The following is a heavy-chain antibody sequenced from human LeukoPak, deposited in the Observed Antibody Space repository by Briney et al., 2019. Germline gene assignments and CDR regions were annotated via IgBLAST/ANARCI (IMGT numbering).Heavy chain of an antibody. CDR1: GGSISSYY. Sequence: PSETLSLTCTVSGGSISSYYWSWIRQPPGKGLEWIGCIYCTGSTNYNPSLKSRVTISVDTSKNQFSLKLSSVTAADTAVYYCATGRAYSSVDYWGQGTLATVSS. J-gene: IGHJ4*02. V-gene: IGHV4-59*01. CDR3: ATGRAYSSVDY. CDR2: IYCTGST. D-gene: IGHD6-19*01.